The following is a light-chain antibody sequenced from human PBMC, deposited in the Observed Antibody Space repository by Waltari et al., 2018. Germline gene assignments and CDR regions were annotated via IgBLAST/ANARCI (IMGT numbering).Light chain of an antibody. Sequence: EIVLTQSPLSLPVIPGEPASISCTSSRSLLNSNGYTYLDWYVQKPGQSPHLLIESGSNRASGVPDRFTGSGSGTDFTLKISRVEAEDVGVYYCMQPLETPWTFGQGTKVEMK. J-gene: IGKJ1*01. CDR2: SGS. V-gene: IGKV2-28*01. CDR1: RSLLNSNGYTY. CDR3: MQPLETPWT.